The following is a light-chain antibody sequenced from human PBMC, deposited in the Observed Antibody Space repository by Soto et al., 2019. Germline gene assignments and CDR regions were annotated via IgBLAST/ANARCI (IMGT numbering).Light chain of an antibody. CDR2: FAS. V-gene: IGKV3-15*01. CDR1: QSVSNN. Sequence: EIVMTQSPATLSVSPGERATLSCRASQSVSNNLAWYQQKPGQAPRVLIYFASTRATGIPARFSGSGSGTEFTLTISSLQSEDFPVYYCQQYNEWPLTFGGGTKVETK. CDR3: QQYNEWPLT. J-gene: IGKJ4*01.